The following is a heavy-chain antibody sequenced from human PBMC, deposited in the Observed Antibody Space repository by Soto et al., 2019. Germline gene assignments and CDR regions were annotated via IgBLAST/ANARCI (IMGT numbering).Heavy chain of an antibody. V-gene: IGHV1-69*05. J-gene: IGHJ5*02. CDR1: GGTFSSYA. CDR3: ARSSGGNFGIIIEGSNWFDP. Sequence: SVKVSCKASGGTFSSYAISWVRQAPGQGLEWMGGIIPIFGTANYAQKFQGRVTMTRDTSRSTVYMELRSLRSDDTAIYYCARSSGGNFGIIIEGSNWFDPWGQGTLVTVSS. D-gene: IGHD3-3*01. CDR2: IIPIFGTA.